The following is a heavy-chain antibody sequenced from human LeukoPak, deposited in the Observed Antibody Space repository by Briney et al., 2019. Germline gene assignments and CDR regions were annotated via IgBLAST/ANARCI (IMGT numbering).Heavy chain of an antibody. V-gene: IGHV4-39*01. Sequence: SETLSVTCTVSGGSSSRSNYYWGWIRQPPGKGLEWIGSIYYTGNTYYNPSLKSRVAISGDTSKNQFSLNLNSVTAADTAVYYCARQRVDTAMIENWGQGTLVTVSS. CDR2: IYYTGNT. CDR3: ARQRVDTAMIEN. CDR1: GGSSSRSNYY. D-gene: IGHD5-18*01. J-gene: IGHJ4*02.